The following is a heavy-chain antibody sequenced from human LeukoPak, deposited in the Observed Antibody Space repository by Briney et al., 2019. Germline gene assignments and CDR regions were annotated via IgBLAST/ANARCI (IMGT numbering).Heavy chain of an antibody. CDR1: GFTFSTYS. Sequence: GGSLRLSCTASGFTFSTYSMNWVRQAPGRGLEWVSYISGSSSSSDGGAKQYADSVKGRFTISRDNDKNSLYLQVNSLRDEDTAVYYCARDWESNGDGFNLFDNWGQGTLVTVSS. D-gene: IGHD5-24*01. J-gene: IGHJ4*02. CDR2: ISGSSSSSDGGAK. CDR3: ARDWESNGDGFNLFDN. V-gene: IGHV3-48*02.